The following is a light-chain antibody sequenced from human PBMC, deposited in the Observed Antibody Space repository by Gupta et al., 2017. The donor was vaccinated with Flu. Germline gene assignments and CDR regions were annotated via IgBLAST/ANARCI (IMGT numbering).Light chain of an antibody. CDR3: QQYGNSPWT. CDR1: QSVSSSY. V-gene: IGKV3-20*01. Sequence: EIVLTQSPGTLSLSPGERATLSCRASQSVSSSYLAWYQQKVGQAPRLLIYGASSRATGIPDRFSGSGSGTDFTLTISRLEPEDFAVYYCQQYGNSPWTFGQGTKVEIK. J-gene: IGKJ1*01. CDR2: GAS.